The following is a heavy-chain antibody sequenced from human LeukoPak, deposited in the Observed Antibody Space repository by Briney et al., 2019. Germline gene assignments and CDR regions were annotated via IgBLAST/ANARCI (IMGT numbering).Heavy chain of an antibody. CDR2: INEDGSTS. CDR3: SRDTFGARHS. V-gene: IGHV3-74*01. D-gene: IGHD3-10*01. CDR1: GYTFSTYW. Sequence: GGSLRLSCAASGYTFSTYWMHWVRQAPGKGLVWVSRINEDGSTSSYAASVRGRFTISKDNTKNMLYLQMNMMTDEDTASYCLSRDTFGARHSWGEGTLVTVS. J-gene: IGHJ4*02.